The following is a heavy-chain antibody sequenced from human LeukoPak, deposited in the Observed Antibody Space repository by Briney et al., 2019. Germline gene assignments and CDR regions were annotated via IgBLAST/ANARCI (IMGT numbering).Heavy chain of an antibody. CDR3: ARRRDLYSGSYYPFDY. V-gene: IGHV5-51*01. CDR1: GYSFTTYW. D-gene: IGHD1-26*01. CDR2: IYRGDSDA. J-gene: IGHJ4*02. Sequence: GESLKISCKGSGYSFTTYWIGWVRQMPGKGLKWMGIIYRGDSDARYSPSFQGQVTISADKSISTAYLQWSSLKASDTAMYYCARRRDLYSGSYYPFDYWGQGTLVTVSS.